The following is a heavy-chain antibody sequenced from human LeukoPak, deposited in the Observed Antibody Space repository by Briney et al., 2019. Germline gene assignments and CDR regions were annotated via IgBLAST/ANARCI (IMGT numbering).Heavy chain of an antibody. D-gene: IGHD6-19*01. CDR1: TGSISSYY. CDR2: IYCSGST. Sequence: SETLSLTCSVYTGSISSYYWSWIRQPPGKGLEWIGYIYCSGSTNYNPSLKSRVTISVDTSKNQFSLKLSSVTAADTAVYYCARDTHSSGWYYFDYWGQGTLVTVSS. V-gene: IGHV4-59*01. J-gene: IGHJ4*02. CDR3: ARDTHSSGWYYFDY.